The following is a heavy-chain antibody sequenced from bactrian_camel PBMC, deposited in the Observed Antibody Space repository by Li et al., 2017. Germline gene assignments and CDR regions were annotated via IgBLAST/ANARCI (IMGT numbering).Heavy chain of an antibody. V-gene: IGHV3S42*01. CDR1: GYIFRNCQ. CDR2: IDRSTQ. D-gene: IGHD5*01. J-gene: IGHJ4*01. Sequence: VQLVESGGGSVQAGGSLKLSCEASGYIFRNCQMGWFRQTSGKEREGVAAIDRSTQSYADSVKGRFTISQDNAKSTLYLQMNNLRADDTAMYYCAIGLFADFGLGRGTQVTVS.